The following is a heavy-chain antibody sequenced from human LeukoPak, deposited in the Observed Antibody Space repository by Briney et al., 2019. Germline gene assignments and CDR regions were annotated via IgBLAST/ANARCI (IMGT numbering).Heavy chain of an antibody. CDR1: GFTFSNAW. V-gene: IGHV3-53*01. J-gene: IGHJ1*01. CDR2: IYSGGST. CDR3: AKDRGSYAEYFQH. Sequence: GGSLRLSCAASGFTFSNAWMSWVRQAPGKGLEWVSLIYSGGSTYYADSVKGRFTISRDNSKNTLYLQMNSLRAEDTAVYYCAKDRGSYAEYFQHWGQGTLVTVSS. D-gene: IGHD1-26*01.